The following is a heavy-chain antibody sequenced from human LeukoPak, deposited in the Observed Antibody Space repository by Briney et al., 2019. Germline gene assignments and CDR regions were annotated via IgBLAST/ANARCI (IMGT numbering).Heavy chain of an antibody. J-gene: IGHJ4*02. V-gene: IGHV3-48*01. CDR3: ARGVAVALTVSY. Sequence: GGSLRLSCAASGFTFSSYSMNWVRQAPGKGLEWVSYISSSSTIYYADSVKGRFTISRDNAKNSLYLQMNSLRAEDTAVYYCARGVAVALTVSYWGQGTLVTVSS. D-gene: IGHD6-19*01. CDR1: GFTFSSYS. CDR2: ISSSSTI.